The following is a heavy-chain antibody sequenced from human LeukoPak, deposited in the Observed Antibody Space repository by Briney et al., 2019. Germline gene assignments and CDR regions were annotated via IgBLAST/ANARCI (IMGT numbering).Heavy chain of an antibody. V-gene: IGHV3-21*01. CDR3: ARAGYDSSGLVDY. D-gene: IGHD3-22*01. J-gene: IGHJ4*02. Sequence: GGSLRLSCAASGFTFSSYSMNWVRQAPGKGLEWVSSISSSSSYIYYADSVKGRFTISRDNDKNSLYLQMNSLRAEDTAVYYCARAGYDSSGLVDYWGQGTLVTVSS. CDR2: ISSSSSYI. CDR1: GFTFSSYS.